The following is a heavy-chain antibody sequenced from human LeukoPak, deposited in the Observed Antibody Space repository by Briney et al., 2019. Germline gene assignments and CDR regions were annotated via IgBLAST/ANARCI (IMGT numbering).Heavy chain of an antibody. CDR2: INGDGSST. Sequence: GSLRLSCAASEFTFSSYWMHWVRQAPGKGLVWVSRINGDGSSTSYADSVKGRFTISRDNAKNTLYLQMNSLRAEDTAVYYCARVGCSVGSCYFGYWGQGTLVTVSS. D-gene: IGHD2-15*01. J-gene: IGHJ4*02. V-gene: IGHV3-74*01. CDR1: EFTFSSYW. CDR3: ARVGCSVGSCYFGY.